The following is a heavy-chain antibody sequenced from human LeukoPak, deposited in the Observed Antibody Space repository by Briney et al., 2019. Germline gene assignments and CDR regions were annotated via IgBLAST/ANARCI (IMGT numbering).Heavy chain of an antibody. Sequence: SETLSLTCTVSGGSISSYYWSWIRQPPGKGLEWIGYIYYSGSTNYNPSLKSRVTISVDTSKNQFSLKLSSVTAADTAVYYCARQLSQWLARERLNYFDYWGQGTLVTASS. J-gene: IGHJ4*02. CDR3: ARQLSQWLARERLNYFDY. CDR2: IYYSGST. D-gene: IGHD6-19*01. CDR1: GGSISSYY. V-gene: IGHV4-59*08.